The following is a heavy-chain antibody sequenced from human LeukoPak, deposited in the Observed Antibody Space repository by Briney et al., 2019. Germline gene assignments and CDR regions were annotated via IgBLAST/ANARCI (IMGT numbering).Heavy chain of an antibody. Sequence: SETLSLTCTVSGGSISSYYWSWIRQPPGKGLEWIGYIYYSGSTNYNPSLKSRVTISVDTSKNQFSLKLSSVTAADTAVYYCARGGFGELLCAQYECYFDYWGQGTLVTVSS. CDR3: ARGGFGELLCAQYECYFDY. J-gene: IGHJ4*02. V-gene: IGHV4-59*01. D-gene: IGHD3-10*01. CDR1: GGSISSYY. CDR2: IYYSGST.